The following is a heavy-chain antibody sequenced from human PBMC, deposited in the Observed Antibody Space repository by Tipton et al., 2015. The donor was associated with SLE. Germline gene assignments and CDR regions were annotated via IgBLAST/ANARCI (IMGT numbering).Heavy chain of an antibody. J-gene: IGHJ3*02. Sequence: TLSLTCTVSGGSISGYYWSWIRRPAGKGLEWIGRVYSSGSTIYNPSLKSRVTVSVDTSKNQFSLKLSSVTAADTAVYYCARNPITMVRGVIPGAFDIWGQGTMVTVSS. CDR1: GGSISGYY. CDR2: VYSSGST. V-gene: IGHV4-4*07. CDR3: ARNPITMVRGVIPGAFDI. D-gene: IGHD3-10*01.